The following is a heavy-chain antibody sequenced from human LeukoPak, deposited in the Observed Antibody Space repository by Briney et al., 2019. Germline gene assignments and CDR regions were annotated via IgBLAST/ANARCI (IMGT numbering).Heavy chain of an antibody. CDR2: IRYDGSNK. Sequence: GGSLRLSCAASGFTFSSYGMHWVRQAPGKGLEWVAFIRYDGSNKYYADSVKGRFTISRDNSKNTLYLQMNSLRAEDTAVYYCAKDGAGYCSSTSCLEGLYYYYYYMDVWGKGTTVTVSS. CDR3: AKDGAGYCSSTSCLEGLYYYYYYMDV. J-gene: IGHJ6*03. V-gene: IGHV3-30*02. D-gene: IGHD2-2*01. CDR1: GFTFSSYG.